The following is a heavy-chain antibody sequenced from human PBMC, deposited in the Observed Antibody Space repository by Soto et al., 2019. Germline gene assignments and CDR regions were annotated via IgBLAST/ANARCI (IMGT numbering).Heavy chain of an antibody. CDR1: GYTFTTYS. D-gene: IGHD2-8*02. J-gene: IGHJ4*02. CDR3: ARVADIVLIPALDY. V-gene: IGHV1-18*04. CDR2: ISPFKGDA. Sequence: QVQLVQSGAEVKRPGASVNVSCKASGYTFTTYSLSWVRQAPGQGLEWMGWISPFKGDATDAQKFQDRVTLTTDTSTSTAYMELRRLRDDDTAVYYCARVADIVLIPALDYWGRGTLVIVSS.